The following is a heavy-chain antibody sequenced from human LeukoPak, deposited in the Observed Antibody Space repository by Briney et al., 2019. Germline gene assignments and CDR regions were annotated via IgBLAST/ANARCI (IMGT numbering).Heavy chain of an antibody. V-gene: IGHV3-11*06. J-gene: IGHJ4*02. CDR3: AGGIWGEWSHAY. D-gene: IGHD3-16*01. Sequence: GGSQRLSCAASGFTFSDYYMTWIRQAPGKGLEWVSYISSSGGYTKYADSVKGRFTISRDNAKNSLFLQMNSLRAEDTAVYYCAGGIWGEWSHAYWGQGILVTVCS. CDR2: ISSSGGYT. CDR1: GFTFSDYY.